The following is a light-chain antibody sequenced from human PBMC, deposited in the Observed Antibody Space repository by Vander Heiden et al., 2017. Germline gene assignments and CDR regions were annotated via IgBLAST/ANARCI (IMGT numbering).Light chain of an antibody. CDR3: QSADSSDTYRVI. J-gene: IGLJ2*01. CDR2: KDN. CDR1: ALPQQY. Sequence: SYELTQPPLVSVSPGQTAKITCSGDALPQQYAYWYQQRPGQAPVLIIYKDNERPSGIPERFSGYSSGTTVTLAISGVQAEDEADYYCQSADSSDTYRVIFGGGTKLTVL. V-gene: IGLV3-25*03.